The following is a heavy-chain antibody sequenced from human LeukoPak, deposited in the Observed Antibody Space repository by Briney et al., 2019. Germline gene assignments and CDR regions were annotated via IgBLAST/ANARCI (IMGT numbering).Heavy chain of an antibody. CDR2: IKRETDGGTI. J-gene: IGHJ1*01. V-gene: IGHV3-15*01. D-gene: IGHD3-22*01. CDR3: TTDRYYDNSELQFQH. CDR1: GFTLNNAW. Sequence: GGSLRLSCAASGFTLNNAWMSWVRQAPGKGLEWLGRIKRETDGGTIDYTAPVKGRFTISRDDSRNTLYLQMDSLKIEDTAVYYCTTDRYYDNSELQFQHWGQGTLVTVSS.